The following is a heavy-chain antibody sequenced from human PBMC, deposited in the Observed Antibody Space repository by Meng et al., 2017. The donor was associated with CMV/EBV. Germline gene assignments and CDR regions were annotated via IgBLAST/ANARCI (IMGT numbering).Heavy chain of an antibody. D-gene: IGHD6-6*01. CDR2: INHSGST. Sequence: SKTLSLTCAVYGGSFSGYYWSWIRQPPGKGLEWIGEINHSGSTNYNPSLKSRVTISVDTSKNQFSLKLSSVTAEDTAVYYCARDNSTYSSSSVWWWEVDYGMDVWGQGTTVTVSS. CDR1: GGSFSGYY. J-gene: IGHJ6*02. V-gene: IGHV4-34*01. CDR3: ARDNSTYSSSSVWWWEVDYGMDV.